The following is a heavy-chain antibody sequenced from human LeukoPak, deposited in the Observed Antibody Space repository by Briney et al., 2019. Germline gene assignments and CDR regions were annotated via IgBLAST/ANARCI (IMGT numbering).Heavy chain of an antibody. CDR1: GGSISSSS. Sequence: ETLSLTCTVSGGSISSSSWSWIGQPPGKGLEWTGYIYYSGSINYNPSLKSRVTISVDTSKNQFSLKLSSVTAADTAVYYCARRGGSYTLDYWGQRTVDPVSS. J-gene: IGHJ4*02. CDR3: ARRGGSYTLDY. V-gene: IGHV4-59*08. CDR2: IYYSGSI. D-gene: IGHD1-26*01.